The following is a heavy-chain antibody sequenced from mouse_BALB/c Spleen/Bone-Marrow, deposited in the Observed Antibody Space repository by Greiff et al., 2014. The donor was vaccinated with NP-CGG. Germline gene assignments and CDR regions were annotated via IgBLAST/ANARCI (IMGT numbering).Heavy chain of an antibody. Sequence: SGGGLVKPGGSLKLSCAASGFSFSSYSMSWVRQTPEKRLEWVATISSGGHDTYYPDSVKGRFTISRDNAKNTLYLQMSSLKSEDTAMYYCSKDGGYDYSYYFDYWGQGTTLTVSS. J-gene: IGHJ2*01. D-gene: IGHD2-4*01. V-gene: IGHV5-6-4*01. CDR1: GFSFSSYS. CDR2: ISSGGHDT. CDR3: SKDGGYDYSYYFDY.